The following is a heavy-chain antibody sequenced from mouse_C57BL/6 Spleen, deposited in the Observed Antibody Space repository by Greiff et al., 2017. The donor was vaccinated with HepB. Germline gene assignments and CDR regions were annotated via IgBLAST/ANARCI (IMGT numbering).Heavy chain of an antibody. CDR3: ARAYYDYDGWFAY. D-gene: IGHD2-4*01. CDR2: IWSGGST. Sequence: QVQLKESGPGLVQPSQSLSITCTVSGFSLTSYGVHWVRQSPGKGLEWLGVIWSGGSTDYNAAFISRLSISKDNSKSQVFFKMNSLQADDTARYYCARAYYDYDGWFAYWGQGTLVTVSA. J-gene: IGHJ3*01. CDR1: GFSLTSYG. V-gene: IGHV2-2*01.